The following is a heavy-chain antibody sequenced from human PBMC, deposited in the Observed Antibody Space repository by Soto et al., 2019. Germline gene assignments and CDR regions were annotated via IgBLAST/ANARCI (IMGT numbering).Heavy chain of an antibody. Sequence: QVQLQESGPGLVKPSQTLSLTCTVSGGSISSGGYYWSWIRQHPGKGLEWIGYIYYSGSTYYNPFLKSRVTISVDTSKNQFSLKLSSVTGAGTAVYYCARGGDSSSWYGGTFDYWGQGTLVTVSS. V-gene: IGHV4-31*03. J-gene: IGHJ4*02. D-gene: IGHD6-13*01. CDR1: GGSISSGGYY. CDR3: ARGGDSSSWYGGTFDY. CDR2: IYYSGST.